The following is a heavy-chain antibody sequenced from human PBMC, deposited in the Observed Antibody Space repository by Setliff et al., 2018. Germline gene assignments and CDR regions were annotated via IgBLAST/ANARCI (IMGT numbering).Heavy chain of an antibody. D-gene: IGHD6-19*01. V-gene: IGHV4-4*07. Sequence: PSETLSLTCTVSGGSISSYYWSWIRQPAGKGLEWIGHTYIGGSANYNPSLKSRVTMSIXXXKNXXXXXXXXXXXADMAVYYCAREQWLDPPGYYYMDVWAKGTTVTVSS. CDR1: GGSISSYY. CDR2: TYIGGSA. J-gene: IGHJ6*03. CDR3: AREQWLDPPGYYYMDV.